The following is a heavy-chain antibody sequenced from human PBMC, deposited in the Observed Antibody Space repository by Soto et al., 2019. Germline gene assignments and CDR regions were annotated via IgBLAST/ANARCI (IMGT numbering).Heavy chain of an antibody. V-gene: IGHV4-34*01. CDR3: ARAYCGGDCYSKYYYYGMDV. CDR2: INKSGST. Sequence: SETLSLTCAVYGGSFSVYYRSFIRQPPGKGLDWIGEINKSGSTNYDPSLKSRVTISVDTSKNQFSLKLSSVAAADTAVYYCARAYCGGDCYSKYYYYGMDVWGQGTTVT. J-gene: IGHJ6*02. CDR1: GGSFSVYY. D-gene: IGHD2-21*02.